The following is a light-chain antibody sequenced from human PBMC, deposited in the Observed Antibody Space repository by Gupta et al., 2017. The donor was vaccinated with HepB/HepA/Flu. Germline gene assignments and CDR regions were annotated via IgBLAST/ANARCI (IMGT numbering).Light chain of an antibody. CDR2: KAS. CDR1: QSISSW. Sequence: SVGDRVTITCRASQSISSWLAWYQQKPGKAPKLLIYKASSLESGVPSRFIVSGSGTEFTLTISSLQPDDFATYYCQQDNNYLCTFGQGTKLEIK. J-gene: IGKJ2*02. V-gene: IGKV1-5*03. CDR3: QQDNNYLCT.